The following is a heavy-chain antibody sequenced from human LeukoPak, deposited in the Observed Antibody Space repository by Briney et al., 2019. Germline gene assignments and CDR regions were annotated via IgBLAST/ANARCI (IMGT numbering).Heavy chain of an antibody. D-gene: IGHD3-16*01. J-gene: IGHJ5*02. V-gene: IGHV3-23*01. CDR2: IRGGGGDT. CDR3: ARASWVSYAGAVS. CDR1: GFSFSSYS. Sequence: GGSLRLSCAASGFSFSSYSMSWVRQAPARGLEWVSSIRGGGGDTFYADSVKGRFTLSRDDSRNTVYLQLNSLRVEATAVYYCARASWVSYAGAVSWGQGTLVTVSS.